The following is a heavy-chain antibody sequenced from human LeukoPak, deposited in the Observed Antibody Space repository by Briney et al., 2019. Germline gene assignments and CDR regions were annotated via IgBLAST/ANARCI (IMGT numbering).Heavy chain of an antibody. CDR2: IYSGETT. J-gene: IGHJ4*02. V-gene: IGHV3-53*01. D-gene: IGHD5-18*01. CDR1: GFTVSSSY. Sequence: GGSLRLSCVASGFTVSSSYMSWVRQAPGKGLEWVSVIYSGETTFNADSVKGRFTISRDISKNTVYLQMNSLRAEDTAVYYCARGGYGFSYYYWGQGTLVTVSS. CDR3: ARGGYGFSYYY.